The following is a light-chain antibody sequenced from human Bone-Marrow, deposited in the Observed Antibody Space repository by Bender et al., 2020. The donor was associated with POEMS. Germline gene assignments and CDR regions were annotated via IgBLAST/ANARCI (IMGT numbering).Light chain of an antibody. V-gene: IGLV6-57*01. J-gene: IGLJ3*02. CDR1: SGSIASNY. Sequence: NFILTQPHSVSESPGKTVTISCTRSSGSIASNYVQWYQQRPGSSPTTVIYQDNQRPSGVPDRFSGSIDSSSNSASLTISGLKTEDEADYYCQSYDSSSHRVFGGGTKLTVL. CDR2: QDN. CDR3: QSYDSSSHRV.